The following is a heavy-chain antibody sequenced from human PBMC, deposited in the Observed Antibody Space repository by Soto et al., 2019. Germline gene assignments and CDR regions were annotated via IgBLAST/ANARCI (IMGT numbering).Heavy chain of an antibody. V-gene: IGHV1-8*01. Sequence: QVQLVQSGAEVKKPGASVKVSCKASGYTFTSYDINWVRQATGQGLEWMGWMNPNSGNTGYAQKFQGRVTMTRNTPISPADMKLSSLISEDTAVYSGASDRVGWLDVWGQGTTVTVSS. D-gene: IGHD5-12*01. CDR2: MNPNSGNT. CDR3: ASDRVGWLDV. CDR1: GYTFTSYD. J-gene: IGHJ6*02.